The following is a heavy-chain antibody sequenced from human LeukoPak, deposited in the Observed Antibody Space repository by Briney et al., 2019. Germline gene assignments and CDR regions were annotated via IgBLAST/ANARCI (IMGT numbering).Heavy chain of an antibody. J-gene: IGHJ6*02. CDR2: INAGNGNT. V-gene: IGHV1-3*01. D-gene: IGHD6-19*01. CDR3: ARVEQWLAPGYYYYGMDV. CDR1: GFTFTSYA. Sequence: GGSLRLSCAASGFTFTSYAMHWVRQAPGQRLEWMGWINAGNGNTKYSQKFQGRVTITRDTSASTAYMELSSLRSEDTAVYYCARVEQWLAPGYYYYGMDVWGQGTTVTVSS.